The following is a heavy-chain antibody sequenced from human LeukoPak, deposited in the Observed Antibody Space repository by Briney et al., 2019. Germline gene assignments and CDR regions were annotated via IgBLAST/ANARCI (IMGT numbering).Heavy chain of an antibody. V-gene: IGHV4-59*01. Sequence: PSETLSLTCTVSGGSISTYYWSWIRQPPGKGLEWIGYIYYSGSTNYNPSLKSRVTISVDTSKNQFSLKLSSVTAADTAVYYCATSGRKGGSYRGAWDFDYWGQGTLVTVS. J-gene: IGHJ4*02. CDR3: ATSGRKGGSYRGAWDFDY. CDR2: IYYSGST. CDR1: GGSISTYY. D-gene: IGHD1-26*01.